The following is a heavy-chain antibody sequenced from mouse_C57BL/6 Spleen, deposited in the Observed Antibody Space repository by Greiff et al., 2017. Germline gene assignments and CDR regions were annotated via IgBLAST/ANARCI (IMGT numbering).Heavy chain of an antibody. D-gene: IGHD1-1*01. CDR2: ILPGSGST. CDR3: ARWVSTTVVDGDYAMDY. CDR1: GYTFTGYW. V-gene: IGHV1-9*01. Sequence: VQLQESGAELMKPGASVKLSCKATGYTFTGYWIEWVKQRPGHGLEWIGEILPGSGSTNYNEKFKGKATFTADTSSNTAYMQLSSLTTEDSAIYYGARWVSTTVVDGDYAMDYWGQGTSVTVSS. J-gene: IGHJ4*01.